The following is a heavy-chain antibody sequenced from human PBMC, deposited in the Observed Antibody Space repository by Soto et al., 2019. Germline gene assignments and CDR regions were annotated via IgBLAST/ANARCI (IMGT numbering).Heavy chain of an antibody. V-gene: IGHV3-30*18. CDR3: AKARVRIVGANSFDY. CDR2: ISDDGDKR. CDR1: GFTFSNYR. D-gene: IGHD1-26*01. Sequence: PGVSLRLSCVGSGFTFSNYRMHWVRKTPGKGLEWVALISDDGDKRYYADSVRGRLIISRDNSKDTLYLQMNSLGPDDTAVYFCAKARVRIVGANSFDYWGQGTPVTVSS. J-gene: IGHJ4*02.